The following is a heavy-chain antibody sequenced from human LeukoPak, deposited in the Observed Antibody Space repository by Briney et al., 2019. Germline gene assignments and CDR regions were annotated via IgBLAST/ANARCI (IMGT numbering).Heavy chain of an antibody. CDR1: GGSFSGYY. Sequence: SETLSLTCAVYGGSFSGYYWSWIRQPPGKGLEWIGEINHSGSTNYNPSLKSRVTISVDTSKNQFSLKLSSVTAADTAVYYCARGDHGDYEFDYWGQGTLVTVSS. CDR3: ARGDHGDYEFDY. V-gene: IGHV4-34*01. CDR2: INHSGST. J-gene: IGHJ4*02. D-gene: IGHD4-17*01.